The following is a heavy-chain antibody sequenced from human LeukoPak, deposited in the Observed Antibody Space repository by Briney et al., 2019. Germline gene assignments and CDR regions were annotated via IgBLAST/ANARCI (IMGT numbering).Heavy chain of an antibody. J-gene: IGHJ4*02. CDR1: RFTFSSYW. CDR2: IKQDGSEK. D-gene: IGHD7-27*01. CDR3: ARARTNWGSLFDY. V-gene: IGHV3-7*01. Sequence: GGSLRLSCTASRFTFSSYWMSWVRQAPGKGLEWVANIKQDGSEKYYVDSVKGRFTISRDNAKSSLYLQMNSLRAEDTAVYYCARARTNWGSLFDYWGQGTLVTVSP.